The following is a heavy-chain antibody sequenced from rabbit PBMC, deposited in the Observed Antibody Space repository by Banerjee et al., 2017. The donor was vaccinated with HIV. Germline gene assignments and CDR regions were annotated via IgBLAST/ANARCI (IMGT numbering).Heavy chain of an antibody. V-gene: IGHV1S40*01. D-gene: IGHD4-1*01. CDR3: ARSLGRGAGNL. J-gene: IGHJ4*01. CDR2: IYAGSSGSA. Sequence: QSLEESGGGLVQPEGSLSLTCKASGFDFSSNAICCVRQAPGKGLEWIGTIYAGSSGSAYYANWVSGRFAIAKTPTTTVTLQMSSLTAADTATYFCARSLGRGAGNLGGQGTLVTV. CDR1: GFDFSSNA.